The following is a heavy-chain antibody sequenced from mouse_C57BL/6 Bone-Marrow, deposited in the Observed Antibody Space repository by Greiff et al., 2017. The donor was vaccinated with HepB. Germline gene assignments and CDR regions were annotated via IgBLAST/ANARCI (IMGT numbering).Heavy chain of an antibody. CDR1: GYTFTSYW. CDR2: IDPSDSYT. CDR3: AREGWWYFDY. D-gene: IGHD1-1*02. Sequence: QVQLQQPGAELVMPGASVKLSCKASGYTFTSYWMHWVKQRPGQGLVWIGEIDPSDSYTNYNQKFKGKSTLTVDKSSSTAYMQLSSLTSEDSAVYYCAREGWWYFDYWGQGTTLTVSS. V-gene: IGHV1-69*01. J-gene: IGHJ2*01.